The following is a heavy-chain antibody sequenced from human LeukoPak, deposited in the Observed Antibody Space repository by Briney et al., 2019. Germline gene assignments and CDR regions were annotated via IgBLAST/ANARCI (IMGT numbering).Heavy chain of an antibody. J-gene: IGHJ5*02. CDR1: GGSFSGYY. CDR3: ARGKELLWFGEYPGGFDP. D-gene: IGHD3-10*01. Sequence: SETLSLTCAVYGGSFSGYYWSWIRQPPGRGLEWIGEINHSGSTNYNPSLKSRVTISVDTSKNQFSLKLSSVTAADTAVYYCARGKELLWFGEYPGGFDPWGQGTLVTVSS. CDR2: INHSGST. V-gene: IGHV4-34*01.